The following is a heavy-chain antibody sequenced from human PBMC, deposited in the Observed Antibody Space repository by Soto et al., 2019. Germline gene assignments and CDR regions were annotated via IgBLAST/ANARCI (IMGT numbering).Heavy chain of an antibody. CDR2: VANDGSNQ. CDR1: GFTFSSYG. CDR3: ARSSGGSSWYPPDY. J-gene: IGHJ4*02. D-gene: IGHD6-13*01. V-gene: IGHV3-30*03. Sequence: QVQLVESGGGVVQPGRSLRLSCAASGFTFSSYGMQWVRQSPGEGPEWVAIVANDGSNQSYAESVKGRFTISRDNSKTTVFLEMDSLRPEDTAVYYCARSSGGSSWYPPDYWGQGTLVTVSS.